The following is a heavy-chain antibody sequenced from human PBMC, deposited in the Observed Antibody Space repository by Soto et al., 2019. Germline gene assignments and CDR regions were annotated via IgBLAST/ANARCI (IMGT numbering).Heavy chain of an antibody. V-gene: IGHV3-23*01. CDR1: GFTFSSYA. D-gene: IGHD4-17*01. Sequence: GGSLRLSCAASGFTFSSYAMSWVRQAPGKGLEWVSAISGSGGSTYYADSVKGQFTISRDNSKKTLYRQMKSLGAEDTAVYYCAKDGNYGDYAIDNEYFQHWGQGTLVTVSS. J-gene: IGHJ1*01. CDR3: AKDGNYGDYAIDNEYFQH. CDR2: ISGSGGST.